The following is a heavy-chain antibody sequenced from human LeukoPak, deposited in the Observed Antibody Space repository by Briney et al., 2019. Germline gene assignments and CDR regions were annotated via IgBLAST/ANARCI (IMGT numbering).Heavy chain of an antibody. Sequence: SETLSLTCADYGGSFSGYYWSWFRQPPGKGLEWIGEINHSGSTNYNPSLKSRVPISVDTSKNQFSLKLSSVAAADTAVYYCARLRSGGGYNRYGYFQHWGQGTLVTVSS. CDR2: INHSGST. D-gene: IGHD5-24*01. J-gene: IGHJ1*01. CDR1: GGSFSGYY. V-gene: IGHV4-34*01. CDR3: ARLRSGGGYNRYGYFQH.